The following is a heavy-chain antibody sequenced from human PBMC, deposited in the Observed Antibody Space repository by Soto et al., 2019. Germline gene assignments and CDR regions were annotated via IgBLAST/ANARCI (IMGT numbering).Heavy chain of an antibody. V-gene: IGHV3-23*01. J-gene: IGHJ4*02. CDR3: AKDGLRKGSYSSYFDY. Sequence: EVQLLESGGGLVQPGGSLRLSCAASGFTFSSYAMSWVRQAPGKGLEWVSAISGSGGSTYYADSVKGRFTISRDNSKNTLYLQMNSLRAEDTAVYYCAKDGLRKGSYSSYFDYWGQGTLVTVSS. D-gene: IGHD1-26*01. CDR1: GFTFSSYA. CDR2: ISGSGGST.